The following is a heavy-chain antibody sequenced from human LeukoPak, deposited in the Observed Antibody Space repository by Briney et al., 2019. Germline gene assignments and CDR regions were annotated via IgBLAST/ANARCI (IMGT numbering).Heavy chain of an antibody. V-gene: IGHV3-7*01. Sequence: PGGSLRLSCAASGFTFSNYWMSWVRQAPGKGLEWVANIKPGGSEKYYVDFVKGRFTISRDNAKNSLYLQMNSLRAEDTALYYCARGGGTYGFDPWGQGTLVTVSS. CDR1: GFTFSNYW. J-gene: IGHJ5*02. D-gene: IGHD1-26*01. CDR2: IKPGGSEK. CDR3: ARGGGTYGFDP.